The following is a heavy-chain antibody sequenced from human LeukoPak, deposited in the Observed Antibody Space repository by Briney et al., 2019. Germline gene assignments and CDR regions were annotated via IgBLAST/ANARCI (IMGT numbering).Heavy chain of an antibody. J-gene: IGHJ4*02. V-gene: IGHV1-18*01. CDR2: ISAYNGNT. Sequence: ASVKVSCKASGYTFTSYGISWVRQAPGQGLEWMGWISAYNGNTNYAQKLQGRVTMTTDTSTSTAYMELRSLRSDDTAVYYCARDTGRYNWNYGPWIDYWGQGTLVTVSS. CDR1: GYTFTSYG. D-gene: IGHD1-7*01. CDR3: ARDTGRYNWNYGPWIDY.